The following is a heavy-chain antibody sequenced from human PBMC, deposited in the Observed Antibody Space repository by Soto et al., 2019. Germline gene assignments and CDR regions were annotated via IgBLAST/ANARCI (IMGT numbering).Heavy chain of an antibody. D-gene: IGHD6-13*01. Sequence: EVQLLESGGGLVQPGGSLRLSCAASGFTFSSYAMNWVRQAPGKGLEWVSVISGSDGSTYYADSLKGRLTISRDNSRNTLNLQMNSLRAEDTAVYYCARRSSSWYFDYWGQGTLVTVSS. J-gene: IGHJ4*02. CDR3: ARRSSSWYFDY. V-gene: IGHV3-23*01. CDR2: ISGSDGST. CDR1: GFTFSSYA.